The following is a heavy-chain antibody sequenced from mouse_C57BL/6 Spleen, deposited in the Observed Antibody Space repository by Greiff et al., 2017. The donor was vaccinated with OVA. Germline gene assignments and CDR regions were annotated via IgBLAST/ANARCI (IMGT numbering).Heavy chain of an antibody. CDR1: GYTFTSYW. J-gene: IGHJ2*01. D-gene: IGHD1-1*01. Sequence: QVQLKQPGAELVRPGSSVKLSCKASGYTFTSYWMHWVKQRPIQGLEWIGNIDPSDSETHYNQKFKDKATLTVDKSSSTAYMQLSSLTSEDSAVYYCARHYGSSYFDYWGQGTTLTVSS. CDR2: IDPSDSET. CDR3: ARHYGSSYFDY. V-gene: IGHV1-52*01.